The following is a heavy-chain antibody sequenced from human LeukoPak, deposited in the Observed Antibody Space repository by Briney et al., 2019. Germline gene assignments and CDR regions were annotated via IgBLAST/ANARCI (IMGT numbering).Heavy chain of an antibody. J-gene: IGHJ4*02. D-gene: IGHD4-23*01. CDR1: GFTFSSYG. V-gene: IGHV3-30*18. CDR3: AKERKLLPFDC. Sequence: GGSLRLSCAASGFTFSSYGMHWVRQAPGKGLEWVAVISYDGYNQYYADSVKGRFTISRDNSKNTLYLQMNSLRAEDTAVYYCAKERKLLPFDCWGQGTLVTVSS. CDR2: ISYDGYNQ.